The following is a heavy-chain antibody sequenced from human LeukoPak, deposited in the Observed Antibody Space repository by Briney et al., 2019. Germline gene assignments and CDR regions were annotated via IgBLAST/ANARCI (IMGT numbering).Heavy chain of an antibody. V-gene: IGHV4-59*01. J-gene: IGHJ4*02. CDR3: ARLRFSGPIIDY. Sequence: SETLSLTCTVSGGSISSYYWSWIRQPPGKGLEWIGYIYYSGSTNYNPSLKSRVTISVDTSKNQFSLKLSSVTAADTAVYYCARLRFSGPIIDYWGQGTLATVSS. CDR1: GGSISSYY. D-gene: IGHD6-19*01. CDR2: IYYSGST.